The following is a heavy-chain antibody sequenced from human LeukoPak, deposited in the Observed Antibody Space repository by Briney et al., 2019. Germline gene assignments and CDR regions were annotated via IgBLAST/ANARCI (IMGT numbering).Heavy chain of an antibody. J-gene: IGHJ4*02. Sequence: GGSLRLSCAASGFTVSSNYMNWVRQAPGKGLEWVSVIYSSGSTYYADSVKGRFTISRDNSKNTLYLQMNSLRAEDTAVYYCARNLYGVSHDYWGQGTLVTVSS. CDR3: ARNLYGVSHDY. V-gene: IGHV3-53*01. CDR2: IYSSGST. D-gene: IGHD4-17*01. CDR1: GFTVSSNY.